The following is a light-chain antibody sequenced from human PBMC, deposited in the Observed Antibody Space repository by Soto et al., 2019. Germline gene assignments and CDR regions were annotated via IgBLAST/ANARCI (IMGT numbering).Light chain of an antibody. CDR1: SSDVGGYNY. J-gene: IGLJ1*01. CDR3: SSYTSSITYV. CDR2: DVS. Sequence: QSALTQPASVSVSPGQSITISRTGTSSDVGGYNYVSWYQQYPGKAPKLMIYDVSNRPSGVSNRFSGSKSGNTASLTISGLQAEDEADYYCSSYTSSITYVFGTGTKVNVL. V-gene: IGLV2-14*01.